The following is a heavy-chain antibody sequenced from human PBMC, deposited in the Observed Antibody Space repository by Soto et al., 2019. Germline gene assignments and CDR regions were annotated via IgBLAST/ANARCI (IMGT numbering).Heavy chain of an antibody. V-gene: IGHV4-59*11. J-gene: IGHJ4*02. Sequence: SVTLSRPWRVAGGTLMVPGWSWIRQSPGQALEWIGYIYASGSPYYNPSLRSRVLISVDTSKNQVSLELTSATAADTAVYFCARGVGSSPPRYWGRGILV. CDR1: GGTLMVPG. CDR3: ARGVGSSPPRY. CDR2: IYASGSP. D-gene: IGHD1-26*01.